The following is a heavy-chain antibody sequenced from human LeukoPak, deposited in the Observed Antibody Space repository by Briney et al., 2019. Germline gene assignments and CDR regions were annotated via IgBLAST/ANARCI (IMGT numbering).Heavy chain of an antibody. Sequence: GASVKVSCKASGYTFTSYGISWVRQAPGQGLEWMGWISAYNGNTNYAQKFQGRVTMTRDTSISTAYMELSRLRSDDTAVYYCARDLGSVVVPAAFFDYWGQGTLVTVSS. CDR1: GYTFTSYG. CDR3: ARDLGSVVVPAAFFDY. V-gene: IGHV1-18*01. CDR2: ISAYNGNT. D-gene: IGHD2-2*01. J-gene: IGHJ4*02.